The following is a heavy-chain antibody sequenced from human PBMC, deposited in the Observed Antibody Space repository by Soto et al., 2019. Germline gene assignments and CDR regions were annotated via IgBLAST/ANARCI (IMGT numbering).Heavy chain of an antibody. Sequence: PGGSLRLSCAASGFTFSSYEMNWVRQAPGKGLEWVSYISSSGSTIYYADSVKGRFTISRDNAKNSLYLQMNSLRAEDTAVYYCASSVLGRGSSWYWFDPWGQGTLVTVS. D-gene: IGHD6-13*01. V-gene: IGHV3-48*03. CDR1: GFTFSSYE. J-gene: IGHJ5*02. CDR3: ASSVLGRGSSWYWFDP. CDR2: ISSSGSTI.